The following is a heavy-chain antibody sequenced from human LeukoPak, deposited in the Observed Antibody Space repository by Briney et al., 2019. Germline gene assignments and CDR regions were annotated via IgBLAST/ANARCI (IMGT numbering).Heavy chain of an antibody. CDR2: INQDGSET. D-gene: IGHD7-27*01. V-gene: IGHV3-7*04. Sequence: GGSLRLSCAASGFTFSRYWMSWVREAPGKGLEWVANINQDGSETYYVDSVEGRFTISRDNAKNSLFLQMSSLRAEDTAVYFCSGDPGDYWGQGTLVTVSS. CDR1: GFTFSRYW. J-gene: IGHJ4*02. CDR3: SGDPGDY.